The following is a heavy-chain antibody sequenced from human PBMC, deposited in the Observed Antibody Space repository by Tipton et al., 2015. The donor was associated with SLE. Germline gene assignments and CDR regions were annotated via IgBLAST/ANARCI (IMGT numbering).Heavy chain of an antibody. CDR2: INHSGST. Sequence: TLSLTCAVYGGSFSGYYWSWIRQPPGKGLEWIGEINHSGSTNYNPSLKSRVTISVDTSKNQFSLKLSSVTAADTAVYYCARNHYYDSYWYFDLWGRGTLVTVSS. CDR1: GGSFSGYY. J-gene: IGHJ2*01. V-gene: IGHV4-34*01. D-gene: IGHD3-22*01. CDR3: ARNHYYDSYWYFDL.